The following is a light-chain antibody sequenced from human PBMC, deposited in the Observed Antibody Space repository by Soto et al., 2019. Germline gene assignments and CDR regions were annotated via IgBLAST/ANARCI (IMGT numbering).Light chain of an antibody. V-gene: IGKV1-39*01. J-gene: IGKJ5*01. CDR3: QHSSFPPIT. Sequence: DIEMNLSPSSLSATVGDRVTITCRASQGISSYLNWYQQKPGKAPKLLIYAASSLQSGVPSRFSGSGSGTDFTLTISSLQPEDFTTYYCQHSSFPPITFAQGGLLE. CDR1: QGISSY. CDR2: AAS.